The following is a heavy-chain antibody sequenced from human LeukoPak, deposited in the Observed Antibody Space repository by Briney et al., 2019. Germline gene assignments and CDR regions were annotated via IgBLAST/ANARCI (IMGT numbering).Heavy chain of an antibody. V-gene: IGHV3-48*04. J-gene: IGHJ4*02. CDR2: ISSSSSTI. D-gene: IGHD3-10*01. CDR3: ASLSGDAGPYYFDY. CDR1: GFTFSSYS. Sequence: GGSLRLSCAASGFTFSSYSMNWARQAPGKGLEWVSYISSSSSTIYYADSVKGRFTISRDNAKNSLYLQMNSLRAEDTAVYYCASLSGDAGPYYFDYWGQGTLVTVSS.